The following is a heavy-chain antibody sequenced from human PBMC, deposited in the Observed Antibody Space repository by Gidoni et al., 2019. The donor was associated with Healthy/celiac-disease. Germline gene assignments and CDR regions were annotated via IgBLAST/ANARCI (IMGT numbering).Heavy chain of an antibody. CDR3: ARGKDYDYVWGSYRWNWFDP. CDR2: IRSSSSTI. CDR1: GFPFSSYS. Sequence: EVQLVESGGGLVQPGGSLRLSCAASGFPFSSYSMNWVRQAPGKGLEWVSYIRSSSSTIYYADSVKGRFTISRDNAKNSLYLQMNSLRAEDTAVYYCARGKDYDYVWGSYRWNWFDPWGQGTLVTVSS. J-gene: IGHJ5*02. V-gene: IGHV3-48*01. D-gene: IGHD3-16*02.